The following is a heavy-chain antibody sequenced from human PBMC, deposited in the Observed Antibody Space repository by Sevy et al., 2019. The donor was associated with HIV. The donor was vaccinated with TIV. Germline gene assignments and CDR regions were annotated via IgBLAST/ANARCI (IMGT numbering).Heavy chain of an antibody. J-gene: IGHJ6*03. CDR2: IKQDGSEK. Sequence: GGSLRLSCAASGFTFSSYWMSWVRQAPGKGLEWVANIKQDGSEKYYVDSVKGRFTISRENAKNSLYLQMNSLRAEDTAVYYCARVDYGGNSGYDYYYYMDVWGKGTTVTVSS. D-gene: IGHD4-17*01. V-gene: IGHV3-7*03. CDR3: ARVDYGGNSGYDYYYYMDV. CDR1: GFTFSSYW.